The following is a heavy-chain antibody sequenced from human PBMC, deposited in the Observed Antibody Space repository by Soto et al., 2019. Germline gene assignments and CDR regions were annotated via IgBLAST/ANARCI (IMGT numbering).Heavy chain of an antibody. J-gene: IGHJ4*02. CDR2: IIPIFGTA. V-gene: IGHV1-69*06. Sequence: QVQLVQSGAEVKKPGSSVKVSCKASGGTFSSYAISWVRQAPGQGLEWMGGIIPIFGTANYAQKFQGRVPITADKSTSSTYMALSSLGSEDTAVYYCARSSGATTSPFDYWGQGTLVTVSS. CDR3: ARSSGATTSPFDY. D-gene: IGHD1-26*01. CDR1: GGTFSSYA.